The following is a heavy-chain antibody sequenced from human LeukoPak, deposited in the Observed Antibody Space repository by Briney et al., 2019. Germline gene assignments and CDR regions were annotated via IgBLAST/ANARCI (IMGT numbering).Heavy chain of an antibody. D-gene: IGHD1-14*01. Sequence: ASVKVSCKASDYIFSTYGISWVRQAPGQGLEWMGWISAYNGNTNYAQKFQGRVSMTTDTFTRTAYMELGSLRSDDTAVYYCTRVSAGAAFDIWGRGTMVTVFS. J-gene: IGHJ3*02. CDR1: DYIFSTYG. V-gene: IGHV1-18*01. CDR3: TRVSAGAAFDI. CDR2: ISAYNGNT.